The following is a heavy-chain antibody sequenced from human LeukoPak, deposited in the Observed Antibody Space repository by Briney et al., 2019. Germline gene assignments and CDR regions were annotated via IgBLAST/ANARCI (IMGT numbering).Heavy chain of an antibody. CDR1: GASINSHY. J-gene: IGHJ4*02. Sequence: SETLSLTCTVSGASINSHYWSWIRQPAGKGLEWIGRIYISGSTNYNSSLQSRVTMSVDTSKNQFSLKLSSVTAADTAVYYCAREEMASGYYFDYWGQGTLVTVSS. D-gene: IGHD5-24*01. V-gene: IGHV4-4*07. CDR3: AREEMASGYYFDY. CDR2: IYISGST.